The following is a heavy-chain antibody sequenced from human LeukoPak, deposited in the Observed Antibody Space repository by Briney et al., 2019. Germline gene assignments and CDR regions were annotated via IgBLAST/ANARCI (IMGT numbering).Heavy chain of an antibody. Sequence: GGSLRLSCAVSGFTFSKAWMSWVRQTPGKGLEWVSYISSSSSYTNYADSVKGRFTISRDNAKNSLYLQMNSLRAEDTAVYYCARAGSYFDLDAFDIWGQGTMVTVSS. D-gene: IGHD3-9*01. CDR3: ARAGSYFDLDAFDI. CDR2: ISSSSSYT. J-gene: IGHJ3*02. CDR1: GFTFSKAW. V-gene: IGHV3-11*06.